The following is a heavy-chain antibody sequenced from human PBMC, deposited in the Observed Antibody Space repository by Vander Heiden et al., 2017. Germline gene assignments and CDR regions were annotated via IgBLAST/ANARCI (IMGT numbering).Heavy chain of an antibody. J-gene: IGHJ4*02. CDR3: AKYHTVMVRGVLFDY. V-gene: IGHV3-23*01. CDR1: GFTFSSYA. Sequence: EVQLLESGGGLVQPGGSLRLPCAASGFTFSSYAMSWLRQAPGKGLEWVSAISGSGGSTYYADSVKGRFTISRDNSKNTLYLQMNSLRAEDTAVYYCAKYHTVMVRGVLFDYWGQGTLVTVSS. D-gene: IGHD3-10*01. CDR2: ISGSGGST.